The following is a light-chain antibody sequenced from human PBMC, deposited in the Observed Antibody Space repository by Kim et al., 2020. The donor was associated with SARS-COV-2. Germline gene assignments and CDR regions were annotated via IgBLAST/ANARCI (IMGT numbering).Light chain of an antibody. J-gene: IGKJ3*01. V-gene: IGKV3-20*01. Sequence: EIVLTQSPGTLSLSPGERATLSCRASQSVGSDRYLAWYQQKPGQAPRLLIYGTSSRAIDIPDRISGSGSGTDFTLTISRLEPEDFAVYYCQLYGTFPRVFVPGTKVDIK. CDR1: QSVGSDRY. CDR2: GTS. CDR3: QLYGTFPRV.